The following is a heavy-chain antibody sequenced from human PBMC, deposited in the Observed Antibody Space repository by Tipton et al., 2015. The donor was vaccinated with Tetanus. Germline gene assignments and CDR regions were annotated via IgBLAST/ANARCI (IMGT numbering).Heavy chain of an antibody. CDR3: AKDSTVIIGYFQQ. Sequence: SLRLSCAASGFTFRSYAMSWVRQAPGKGLEWVSGLSGSGGSTYYADSVEGRFTISRDISKNTLYLQMNSLRAEDTAEYYCAKDSTVIIGYFQQWGQGTLVTVSS. CDR2: LSGSGGST. CDR1: GFTFRSYA. V-gene: IGHV3-23*01. J-gene: IGHJ1*01. D-gene: IGHD4-17*01.